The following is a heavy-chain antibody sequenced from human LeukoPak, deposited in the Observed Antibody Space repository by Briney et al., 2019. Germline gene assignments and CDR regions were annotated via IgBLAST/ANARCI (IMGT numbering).Heavy chain of an antibody. Sequence: GGALRLSCRASGFTLSNYGMLLVRQGPGKGLEWVAFIRYDGSNKFYADSVKGRVTISRDNSKNTLYLHINSLRVEDTAVYYCVKDNPLDYWGQGTLVIVSS. D-gene: IGHD1-14*01. CDR1: GFTLSNYG. V-gene: IGHV3-30*02. CDR2: IRYDGSNK. CDR3: VKDNPLDY. J-gene: IGHJ4*02.